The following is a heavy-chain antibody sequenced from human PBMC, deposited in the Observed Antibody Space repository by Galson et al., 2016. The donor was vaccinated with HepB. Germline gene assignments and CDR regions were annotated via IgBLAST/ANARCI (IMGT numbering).Heavy chain of an antibody. V-gene: IGHV3-49*03. J-gene: IGHJ6*02. CDR2: IRSSAYGGTS. CDR3: TRDYLGFYYYPMDV. Sequence: SLRLSCAASGFTFDDYAMIRFRQAPGKGLEWVGLIRSSAYGGTSDYAASVKGKFIISTDESKGIAYLEMDSLRTEETGVYFCTRDYLGFYYYPMDVWGPGTAVSVSS. D-gene: IGHD2/OR15-2a*01. CDR1: GFTFDDYA.